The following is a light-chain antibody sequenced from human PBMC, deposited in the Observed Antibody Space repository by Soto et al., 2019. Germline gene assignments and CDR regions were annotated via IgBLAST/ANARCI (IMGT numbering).Light chain of an antibody. CDR1: SSNIGAGYD. J-gene: IGLJ2*01. CDR3: QSYDSSEVV. CDR2: GNS. V-gene: IGLV1-40*01. Sequence: QSVLTQPPSVSGAPGQRVTISCTGSSSNIGAGYDVHWYQQLPGTAPKLLIYGNSNRPSGVPDRFSGSKSGTSASLAITGLQAEDEADYYCQSYDSSEVVFGGGTKLPS.